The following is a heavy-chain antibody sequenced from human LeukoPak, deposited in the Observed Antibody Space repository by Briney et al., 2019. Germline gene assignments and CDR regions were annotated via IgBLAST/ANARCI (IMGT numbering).Heavy chain of an antibody. CDR2: INPSSGDT. J-gene: IGHJ3*01. D-gene: IGHD3-3*01. Sequence: ASVKVSCKASGYTFTGYYIHWVRQAPGQGLEWMGRINPSSGDTNYAQKFQGRVSMTRDTSISTTYMELTSLTSDDTAVYYCARVRFWSADPFEFWGQGTMVTVSS. CDR3: ARVRFWSADPFEF. CDR1: GYTFTGYY. V-gene: IGHV1-2*06.